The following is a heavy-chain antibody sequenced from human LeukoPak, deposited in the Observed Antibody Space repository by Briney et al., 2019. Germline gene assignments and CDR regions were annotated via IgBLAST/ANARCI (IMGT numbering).Heavy chain of an antibody. D-gene: IGHD5-18*01. V-gene: IGHV1-69*06. J-gene: IGHJ6*03. Sequence: SVKVSCKASGYTFTNFGISWVRQAPGQGLEWMGGIIPIFGTANYAQKFQGRVTITADKSTSTAYMELSSLRSEDTAVYYCATCASAGEYSYGYVDYYYYMDVWGKGTTVTVSS. CDR1: GYTFTNFG. CDR3: ATCASAGEYSYGYVDYYYYMDV. CDR2: IIPIFGTA.